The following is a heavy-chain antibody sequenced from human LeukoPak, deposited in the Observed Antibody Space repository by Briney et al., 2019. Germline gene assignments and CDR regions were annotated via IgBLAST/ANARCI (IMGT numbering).Heavy chain of an antibody. V-gene: IGHV4-34*09. CDR2: INHSGST. CDR1: GGSFSGYY. Sequence: PSETLSLTCAVYGGSFSGYYWSWIRQLPGKGLEWIGEINHSGSTNYNPSLKSRVTISVDTSKNQFSLKLSSVTAADTAVYYCAKGRYSSSQSVGDYWGQGTLVTVSS. CDR3: AKGRYSSSQSVGDY. D-gene: IGHD6-6*01. J-gene: IGHJ4*02.